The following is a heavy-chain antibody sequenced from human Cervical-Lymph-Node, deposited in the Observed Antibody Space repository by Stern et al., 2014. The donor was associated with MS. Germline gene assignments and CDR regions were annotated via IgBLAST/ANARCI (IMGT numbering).Heavy chain of an antibody. J-gene: IGHJ5*02. CDR2: IWYDGGLK. V-gene: IGHV3-33*01. Sequence: VQLVESGGGVVHPGRSLRLSCAASGFTFNRHAMHWVRQAPGKGLEWVAVIWYDGGLKYYADSVTGRVTISRDNSKDTLYLEMSSLRDEDTGFYYCARVGTSSEEFDLLGQGALVTVSS. CDR3: ARVGTSSEEFDL. D-gene: IGHD2-2*01. CDR1: GFTFNRHA.